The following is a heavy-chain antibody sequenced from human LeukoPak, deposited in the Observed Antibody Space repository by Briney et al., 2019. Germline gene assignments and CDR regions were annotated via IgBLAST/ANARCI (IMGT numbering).Heavy chain of an antibody. CDR1: GFPFSSYS. Sequence: GGSLRLSCAASGFPFSSYSMTWVRQAPGKGLEWVANIKPDGTTKFYVDSVKGRFTISRGNALNSLYLQMNSLRAEDTAIYYCARSIPYGTTWYGRSDYWGQGTLVTVSS. CDR2: IKPDGTTK. J-gene: IGHJ4*02. CDR3: ARSIPYGTTWYGRSDY. V-gene: IGHV3-7*03. D-gene: IGHD6-13*01.